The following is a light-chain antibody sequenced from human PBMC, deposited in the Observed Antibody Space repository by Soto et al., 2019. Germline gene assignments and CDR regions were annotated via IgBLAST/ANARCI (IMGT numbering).Light chain of an antibody. J-gene: IGLJ3*02. CDR1: SSDVGGYNY. CDR2: SNN. Sequence: QSVLTQPASVSGSPGQSITISCTGTSSDVGGYNYVSWYQQHPGKAPKLLIYSNNQRPSGVPDRFSGSKSGTSASLAISGLQSEDEADYYCAAWDDSLNGVFGGGTKVTVL. CDR3: AAWDDSLNGV. V-gene: IGLV1-44*01.